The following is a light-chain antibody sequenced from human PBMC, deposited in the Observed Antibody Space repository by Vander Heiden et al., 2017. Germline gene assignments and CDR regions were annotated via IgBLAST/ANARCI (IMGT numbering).Light chain of an antibody. Sequence: SYVLTQPPSVSVAPGQTARITCGGNNIGSKRVHWYQQKPGQAPVLVVYDDGDRPSGIPERFSGSNSGNTATLPISRVEAGDEADYYCQVWDSSSDHPRVVFGGGTKLTVL. V-gene: IGLV3-21*02. CDR3: QVWDSSSDHPRVV. CDR1: NIGSKR. J-gene: IGLJ2*01. CDR2: DDG.